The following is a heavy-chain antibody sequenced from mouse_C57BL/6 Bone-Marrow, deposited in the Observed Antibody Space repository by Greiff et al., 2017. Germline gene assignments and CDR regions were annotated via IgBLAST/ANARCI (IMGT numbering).Heavy chain of an antibody. J-gene: IGHJ2*01. CDR3: ALDGYYGGYYFDY. Sequence: QVQLQQPGAELVKPGASVKLSCKASGYTFTSYWMQWVKQRPGQGLEWIGELDPSDSYTNYNQKFKGKATLTVDTSSSTAYMQLSSLTSEDSAVYYCALDGYYGGYYFDYWGQGTTLTVSS. V-gene: IGHV1-50*01. CDR1: GYTFTSYW. CDR2: LDPSDSYT. D-gene: IGHD2-3*01.